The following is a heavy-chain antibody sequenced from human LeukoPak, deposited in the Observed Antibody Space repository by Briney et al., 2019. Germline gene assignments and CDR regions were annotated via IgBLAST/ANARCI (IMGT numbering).Heavy chain of an antibody. J-gene: IGHJ4*02. CDR1: GGSISSGIYY. CDR3: ARVVWSSSWFYDY. Sequence: PSETLSLTCTVSGGSISSGIYYWSWIRQPAGKGLEWIGRIYTSGSTNYNPSLKSRVTISVDTSKNQFSLKLSSVTAADTAVYYCARVVWSSSWFYDYWGQGTLVTVSS. V-gene: IGHV4-61*02. D-gene: IGHD6-13*01. CDR2: IYTSGST.